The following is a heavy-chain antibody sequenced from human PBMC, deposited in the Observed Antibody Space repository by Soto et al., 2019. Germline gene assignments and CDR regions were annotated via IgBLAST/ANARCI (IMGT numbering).Heavy chain of an antibody. CDR1: GFTFSIYW. J-gene: IGHJ6*03. CDR3: AREGCSSTSCYVGYYYYMDV. Sequence: PGGSLRLSCAASGFTFSIYWMSWFRQAPGKGLEWVANIKQDGSEKYYVDSVKGRFTISRDNAKNSLYLQMNSLRAEDTAVYYCAREGCSSTSCYVGYYYYMDVWGKGTTVTVSS. CDR2: IKQDGSEK. D-gene: IGHD2-2*01. V-gene: IGHV3-7*01.